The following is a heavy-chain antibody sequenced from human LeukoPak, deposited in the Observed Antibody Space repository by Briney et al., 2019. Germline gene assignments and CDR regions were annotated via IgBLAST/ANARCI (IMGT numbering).Heavy chain of an antibody. D-gene: IGHD3-10*01. CDR2: IWYDGSNK. J-gene: IGHJ4*02. CDR3: AREFGPDY. Sequence: GGSLRLSCAASGFTFSSYGMHWVRQAPGKGLEWVAVIWYDGSNKYYADSVKGRFTISRDNAKNSLYLEMNNLRVEDTAVYYCAREFGPDYWGQGTLVAVSS. CDR1: GFTFSSYG. V-gene: IGHV3-33*01.